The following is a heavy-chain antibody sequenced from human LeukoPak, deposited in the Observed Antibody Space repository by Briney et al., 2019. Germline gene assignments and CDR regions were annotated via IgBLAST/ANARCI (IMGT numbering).Heavy chain of an antibody. J-gene: IGHJ3*02. CDR1: GFTFSSSA. Sequence: GGSLRLSCAASGFTFSSSAMSWVRQAPGKGLEWVSSISSSSSYIYYADSVKGRFTISRDNAKNSLYQQMNSLRAEDTAVYYCARDPEIVVVTATDAFDIWGQGTMVTVSS. V-gene: IGHV3-21*01. CDR2: ISSSSSYI. D-gene: IGHD2-21*02. CDR3: ARDPEIVVVTATDAFDI.